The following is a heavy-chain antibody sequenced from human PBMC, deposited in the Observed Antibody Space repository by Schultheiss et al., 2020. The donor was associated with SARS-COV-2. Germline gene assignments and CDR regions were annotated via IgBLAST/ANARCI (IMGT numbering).Heavy chain of an antibody. Sequence: ASVKVSCKASGYTFTGYYMHWVRQAPGQGLEWMGWISAYNGNTNYAQKLQGRVTMTRDTSISTAYMELSRLRSEDTAVYYCARDPYSAFDIWGQGTMVTVSS. J-gene: IGHJ3*02. CDR1: GYTFTGYY. CDR2: ISAYNGNT. V-gene: IGHV1-2*02. D-gene: IGHD2-21*01. CDR3: ARDPYSAFDI.